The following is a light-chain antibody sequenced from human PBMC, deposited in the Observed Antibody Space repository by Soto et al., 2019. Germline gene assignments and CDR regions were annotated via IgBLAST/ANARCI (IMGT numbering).Light chain of an antibody. V-gene: IGLV1-40*01. Sequence: QSVLTQPPSVSGAPGQRVTISCTGSSSNIGAPYDVHWYQQLPGTAPKLLIYDNRRRPSGVPDRFSGSKSGTSASLAITGLQAEDEADYYCQSYDTSLRGAVFGGGTQLTVL. CDR3: QSYDTSLRGAV. CDR1: SSNIGAPYD. CDR2: DNR. J-gene: IGLJ2*01.